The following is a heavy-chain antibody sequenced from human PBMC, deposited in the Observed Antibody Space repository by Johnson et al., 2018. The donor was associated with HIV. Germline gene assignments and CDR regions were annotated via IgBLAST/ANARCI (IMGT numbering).Heavy chain of an antibody. Sequence: VQLVESGGGVVQPGRSLRLSCAASGFTFSSYGMHWVRQAPGKGLEWVSGINWNGGSTDYADSVKGRFTISRDNAKNSLYLQMNSLRAEDTALYYCAREVEITMVQGVIIGDAFDIWGQGTIVTVSS. J-gene: IGHJ3*02. CDR2: INWNGGST. CDR1: GFTFSSYG. V-gene: IGHV3-20*04. D-gene: IGHD3-10*01. CDR3: AREVEITMVQGVIIGDAFDI.